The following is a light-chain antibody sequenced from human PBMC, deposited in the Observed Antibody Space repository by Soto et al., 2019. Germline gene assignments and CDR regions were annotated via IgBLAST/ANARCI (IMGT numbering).Light chain of an antibody. J-gene: IGKJ1*01. V-gene: IGKV3-20*01. CDR1: QSVSSSY. CDR2: GAS. Sequence: EIVLTQSPGTLSLSPGERATLSCRASQSVSSSYLAWYQQKPGQAPRLLIYGASSRATGIPDRFSGSGSGTDFTLTISSLQPDDFATYYCQQYNTYSLTFGQGTKVDIK. CDR3: QQYNTYSLT.